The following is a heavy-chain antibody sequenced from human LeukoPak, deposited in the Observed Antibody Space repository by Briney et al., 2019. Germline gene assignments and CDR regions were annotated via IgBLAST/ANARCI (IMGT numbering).Heavy chain of an antibody. CDR1: GDSMSNYY. CDR3: ARDRQLERRGLDY. D-gene: IGHD1-1*01. Sequence: PSETLSLTCTVSGDSMSNYYWSWIRQPPGKGLEWIGFVYYSESTNYNPSLKSRVTISIDTSKNQFSLKLSSVTPADTAVYYCARDRQLERRGLDYWGQGALVTVSS. CDR2: VYYSEST. J-gene: IGHJ4*02. V-gene: IGHV4-59*01.